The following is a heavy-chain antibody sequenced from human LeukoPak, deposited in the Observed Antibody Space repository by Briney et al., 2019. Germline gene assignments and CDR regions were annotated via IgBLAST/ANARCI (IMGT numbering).Heavy chain of an antibody. CDR1: GGSISSYY. CDR2: IYYSGST. V-gene: IGHV4-59*01. Sequence: SETLSLTCTVSGGSISSYYWSWIRQPPGKGLEWIGYIYYSGSTNYNPSLKSRVTISLDTSKNQFSLKLSSLGAADTAVYYCARYKGIVGATTNNWFDPWGQGTLVTVSS. J-gene: IGHJ5*02. CDR3: ARYKGIVGATTNNWFDP. D-gene: IGHD1-26*01.